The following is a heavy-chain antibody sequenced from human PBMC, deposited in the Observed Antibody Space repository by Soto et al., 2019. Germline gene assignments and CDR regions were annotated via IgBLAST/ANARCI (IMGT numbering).Heavy chain of an antibody. J-gene: IGHJ6*02. Sequence: QVQMVESGGGVVQPGRSLRLSCAASGFTFSSYAMHWVRQAPGKGLEWVAVISYDGSNKYYADSVKGRFTISRDNSKNTLYLQMNSLRAEDTAVYYCARVMVRYDPYYYGIDVWGQGTTVTVSS. CDR2: ISYDGSNK. D-gene: IGHD2-8*01. CDR3: ARVMVRYDPYYYGIDV. CDR1: GFTFSSYA. V-gene: IGHV3-30-3*01.